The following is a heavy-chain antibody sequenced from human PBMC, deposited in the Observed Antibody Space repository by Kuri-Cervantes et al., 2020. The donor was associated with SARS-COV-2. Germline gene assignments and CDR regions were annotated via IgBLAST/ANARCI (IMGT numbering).Heavy chain of an antibody. V-gene: IGHV1-24*01. D-gene: IGHD2-2*01. CDR1: GYTLTELS. J-gene: IGHJ3*02. CDR3: ATVVPAANYIWKGDAFDI. CDR2: FDPEDGET. Sequence: ASVKVSCKVSGYTLTELSMHWVRQAPGKGLEWMGGFDPEDGETIYAQKFQGRVTMTEDTSTDTAYMELSSLRSEDTAVYYCATVVPAANYIWKGDAFDIWGQGTMVTVSS.